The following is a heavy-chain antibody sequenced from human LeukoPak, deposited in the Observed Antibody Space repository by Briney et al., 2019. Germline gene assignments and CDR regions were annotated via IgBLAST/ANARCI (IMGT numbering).Heavy chain of an antibody. J-gene: IGHJ4*02. CDR3: ASLIYGGNLDFDY. D-gene: IGHD4-23*01. Sequence: GGSLRLSCAASGFTFSSYWMSWVRQAPGKGLEWVANIKQDGSEKYYADSVKGRFTISRDNAKNSLYLQMNSLRAEDTAVYYCASLIYGGNLDFDYWGQGTLVTVSS. CDR2: IKQDGSEK. V-gene: IGHV3-7*01. CDR1: GFTFSSYW.